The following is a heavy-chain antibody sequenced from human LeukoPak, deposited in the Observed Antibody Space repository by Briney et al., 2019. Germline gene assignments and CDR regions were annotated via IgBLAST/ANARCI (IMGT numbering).Heavy chain of an antibody. V-gene: IGHV5-51*01. CDR3: ARDWEPYYYGSGSYLDY. D-gene: IGHD3-10*01. J-gene: IGHJ4*02. Sequence: GESLKISCQGSGYSFTSYWIGWVRQMPGKGLEWMGIIYPGDSDTRYSPSFQGQVTISVDKSISTAYLQWSSLKASDTAVYYCARDWEPYYYGSGSYLDYWGQGTLVTVSS. CDR1: GYSFTSYW. CDR2: IYPGDSDT.